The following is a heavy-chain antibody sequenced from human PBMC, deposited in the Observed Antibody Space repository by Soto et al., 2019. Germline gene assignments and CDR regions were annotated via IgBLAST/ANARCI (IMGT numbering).Heavy chain of an antibody. CDR1: GYTLTELS. CDR3: ATDLSDSSGYYYLFDY. CDR2: FDPEDGET. D-gene: IGHD3-22*01. J-gene: IGHJ4*02. V-gene: IGHV1-24*01. Sequence: ASVKVSCKVSGYTLTELSMHWVRQAPGKGLEWMGGFDPEDGETIYAQKFQGRVTTTEDTSTDTAYMELSSLRSEDTAVYYCATDLSDSSGYYYLFDYWGQGTLVTVS.